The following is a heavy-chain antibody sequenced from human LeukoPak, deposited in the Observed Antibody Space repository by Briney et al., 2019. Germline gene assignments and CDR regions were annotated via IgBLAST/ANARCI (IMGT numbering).Heavy chain of an antibody. D-gene: IGHD5-12*01. V-gene: IGHV4-39*01. Sequence: SETLSLTCTVSGGSISSSSYYWGWIRQPPGKGLEWIGSIYYSGSTYYNPSLKSRVTISVDTSKNQFSLKLSSVTAADTAVYYCARLGPRWLQWNSDYWGQGTLVTVSS. CDR2: IYYSGST. J-gene: IGHJ4*02. CDR1: GGSISSSSYY. CDR3: ARLGPRWLQWNSDY.